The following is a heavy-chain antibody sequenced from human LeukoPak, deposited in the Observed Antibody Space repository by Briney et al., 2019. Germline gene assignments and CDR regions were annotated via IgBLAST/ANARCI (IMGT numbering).Heavy chain of an antibody. D-gene: IGHD2-2*01. CDR2: INHSGST. CDR3: ARGSRGKNIVVVPAARVYFDY. Sequence: SETLSLTCAVYGGSFSGYYWSWIRQPPGKGLEWIGEINHSGSTNYNPSLKSRVTISVGTSKNQFSLKLSSVTAADTAVYYCARGSRGKNIVVVPAARVYFDYWGQGTLVTVSS. V-gene: IGHV4-34*01. J-gene: IGHJ4*02. CDR1: GGSFSGYY.